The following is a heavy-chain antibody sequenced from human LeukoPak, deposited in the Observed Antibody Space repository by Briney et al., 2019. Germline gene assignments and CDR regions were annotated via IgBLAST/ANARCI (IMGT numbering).Heavy chain of an antibody. J-gene: IGHJ4*02. Sequence: SETLSLTCTVSGGSISSGGYYWGWIRQPPGKGLEWIGSIYYSGSTYYNPSLKSRVTISVDTSKNQFSLKLSSVTAADTAVYYCARHGARRYYDSSGYYYFDYWGQGTLVTVSS. CDR3: ARHGARRYYDSSGYYYFDY. CDR1: GGSISSGGYY. V-gene: IGHV4-39*01. D-gene: IGHD3-22*01. CDR2: IYYSGST.